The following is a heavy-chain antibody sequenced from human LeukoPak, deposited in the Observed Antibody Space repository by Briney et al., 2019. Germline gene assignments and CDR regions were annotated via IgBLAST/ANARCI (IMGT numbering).Heavy chain of an antibody. Sequence: SETLSLTCFVSGGSLSTYYWSWIRQPPGKGLEWIGYVYYSESTNYSPSLKSRVTISVDTSKNQFSLKLNSVTAADTAVYYCATAPYLPAYFDYWGQGTLVTVSS. J-gene: IGHJ4*02. CDR1: GGSLSTYY. CDR2: VYYSEST. CDR3: ATAPYLPAYFDY. V-gene: IGHV4-59*01.